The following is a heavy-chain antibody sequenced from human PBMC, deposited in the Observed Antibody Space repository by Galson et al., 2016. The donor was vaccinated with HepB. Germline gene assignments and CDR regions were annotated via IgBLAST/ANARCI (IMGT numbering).Heavy chain of an antibody. Sequence: SLRLSCAASGFTFSSYWMHWVRQSPEEGLVWVSHINSDGSTTAYAASVKGRFTISRDNAKKTLYLQMNSLRVEDTAVYYCARDRLLWGHWFDPWGQGTLVTVSS. D-gene: IGHD3-10*01. CDR2: INSDGSTT. J-gene: IGHJ5*02. CDR1: GFTFSSYW. V-gene: IGHV3-74*01. CDR3: ARDRLLWGHWFDP.